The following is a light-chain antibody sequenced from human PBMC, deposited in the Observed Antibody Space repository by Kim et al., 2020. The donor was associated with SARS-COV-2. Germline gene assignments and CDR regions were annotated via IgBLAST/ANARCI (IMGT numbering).Light chain of an antibody. CDR1: SSCVGDYNY. CDR3: SSYADSNNWV. J-gene: IGLJ1*01. Sequence: GQSVTNSCTGTSSCVGDYNYVSWYQQHPGKAPKLIIYEVSKRPSGVPDRFSGSKSGNTASLTVTGLQAEDEADYYCSSYADSNNWVFGTGTKVTVL. CDR2: EVS. V-gene: IGLV2-8*01.